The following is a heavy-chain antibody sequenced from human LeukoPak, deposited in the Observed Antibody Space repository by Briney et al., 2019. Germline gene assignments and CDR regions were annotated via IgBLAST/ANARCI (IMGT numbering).Heavy chain of an antibody. V-gene: IGHV3-23*01. J-gene: IGHJ4*02. CDR1: GFTFSSYA. CDR3: AKEPLFPSQLSYYFDY. D-gene: IGHD2-2*01. Sequence: GGSLRLSCAASGFTFSSYAMSWVRQAPGKGLEWVSAISGSGGSTYYADSVKGRFTISRDNSKNTLYLQMNSLRAEDTAVYYCAKEPLFPSQLSYYFDYWGQGTLVTVSS. CDR2: ISGSGGST.